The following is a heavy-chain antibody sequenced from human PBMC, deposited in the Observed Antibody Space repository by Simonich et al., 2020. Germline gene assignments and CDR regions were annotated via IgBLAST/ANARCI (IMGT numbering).Heavy chain of an antibody. CDR3: ARDYDILTGYYTFDY. CDR1: GISRRNARMG. Sequence: QVTLKESGPVLVKPTETFTLTCNVSGISRRNARMGVSWICQPPGKALEWLAHIFSNDEKSYSTSLKSRLTISKDPSKSQLVLTRTNMDPVDTATYYCARDYDILTGYYTFDYWGQGTLVTVSS. V-gene: IGHV2-26*02. D-gene: IGHD3-9*01. CDR2: IFSNDEK. J-gene: IGHJ4*02.